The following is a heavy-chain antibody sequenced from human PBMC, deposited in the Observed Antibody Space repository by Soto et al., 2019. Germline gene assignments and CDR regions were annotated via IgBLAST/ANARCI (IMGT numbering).Heavy chain of an antibody. CDR2: IAASVTFT. CDR3: AIQNTAKRAFDV. CDR1: SVNFINVA. J-gene: IGHJ3*01. D-gene: IGHD2-21*02. V-gene: IGHV3-23*01. Sequence: AHLLESGGTLVQPGGSLRLSCAASSVNFINVAMAWVRQAPGKGLEWVSTIAASVTFTYYADSVRGRFTISRDNSRSTGYLQMNTLRAADTAVYYCAIQNTAKRAFDVWGQGTVVTVSA.